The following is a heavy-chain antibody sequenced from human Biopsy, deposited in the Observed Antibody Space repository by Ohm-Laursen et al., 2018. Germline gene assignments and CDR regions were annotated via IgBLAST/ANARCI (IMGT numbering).Heavy chain of an antibody. V-gene: IGHV4-34*01. Sequence: TLSLTCAVYGESFNGYYWSWIRQTPGKGLEWIGEINHSGRTNYNPSLKSRVTISVDTSKNQFSLKVRSVTAADTAVYYCARDYGLELGGFEAFDIWGQGTMVTVSS. D-gene: IGHD1-7*01. CDR2: INHSGRT. J-gene: IGHJ3*02. CDR1: GESFNGYY. CDR3: ARDYGLELGGFEAFDI.